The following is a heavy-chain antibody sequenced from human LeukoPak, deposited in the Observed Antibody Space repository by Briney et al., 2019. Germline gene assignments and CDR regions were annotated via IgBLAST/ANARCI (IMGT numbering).Heavy chain of an antibody. CDR3: AKVVRAVGLWGAFDI. V-gene: IGHV3-9*03. CDR1: GFTFDDYA. CDR2: ISWNSGSI. D-gene: IGHD6-19*01. J-gene: IGHJ3*02. Sequence: GRSLRLSCAASGFTFDDYAMHWVRQAPGKGLEWVSGISWNSGSIGYADSVKGRFTISRDNAKNSLYLQMTSLRAEDMAFYYCAKVVRAVGLWGAFDIWGQGTMVTVSS.